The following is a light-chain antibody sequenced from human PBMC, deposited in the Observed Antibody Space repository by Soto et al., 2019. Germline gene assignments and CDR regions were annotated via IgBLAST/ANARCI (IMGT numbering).Light chain of an antibody. J-gene: IGLJ2*01. CDR3: SSYTSSSISHVL. CDR1: SSDVGGYNY. CDR2: EVS. Sequence: QSALTQPASVSGSPGQSITISCTGTSSDVGGYNYVSWYQQHPGKAPKLMIYEVSNRPSGVSNRFSGSKSGNTASLTISGLQAEDEADYHCSSYTSSSISHVLFGGGTKLTVL. V-gene: IGLV2-14*01.